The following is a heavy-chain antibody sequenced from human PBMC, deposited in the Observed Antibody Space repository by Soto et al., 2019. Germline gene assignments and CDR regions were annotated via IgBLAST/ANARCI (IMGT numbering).Heavy chain of an antibody. V-gene: IGHV1-18*01. J-gene: IGHJ4*02. Sequence: QVQLVQSGAEVKKPGASVKVSCKASGYTFTSYGISWVRQAPGQGLEWMGWISAYNGNTNYAQKLQGRVTMTTDTSTSTAYMELRSLRSDDTAVYYCARDPYSGYDLPTRAFDYWGQGTLVTVSS. CDR1: GYTFTSYG. D-gene: IGHD5-12*01. CDR2: ISAYNGNT. CDR3: ARDPYSGYDLPTRAFDY.